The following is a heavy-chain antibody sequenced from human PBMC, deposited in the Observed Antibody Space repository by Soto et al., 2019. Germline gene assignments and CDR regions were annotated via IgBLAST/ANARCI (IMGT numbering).Heavy chain of an antibody. J-gene: IGHJ6*02. CDR1: GLTFSDYY. CDR2: ITSSGDYT. Sequence: GGSLRLSCAASGLTFSDYYMSWIRQAPGKGLEWVSYITSSGDYTKYADSVRGRFTISRDNAKNSLYLQMKRLRADDTAVYYFARELDVIDVGGQGSTVTVSS. V-gene: IGHV3-11*05. CDR3: ARELDVIDV.